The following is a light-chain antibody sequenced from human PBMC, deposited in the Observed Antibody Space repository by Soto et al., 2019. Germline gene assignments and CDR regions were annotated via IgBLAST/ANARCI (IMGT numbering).Light chain of an antibody. CDR1: QSISSH. J-gene: IGKJ1*01. Sequence: DIQMTHSPSSLSASVGDRVTITCRASQSISSHLNWYQQTAGKPPKILISGASSLESGVPSRFSGSGSGTDCTLTISSLQPEDFETYYCQQSYTTPRTFGQGTKVDI. V-gene: IGKV1-39*01. CDR3: QQSYTTPRT. CDR2: GAS.